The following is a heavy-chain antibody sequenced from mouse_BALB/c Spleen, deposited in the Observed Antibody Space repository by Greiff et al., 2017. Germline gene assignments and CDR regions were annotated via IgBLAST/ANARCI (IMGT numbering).Heavy chain of an antibody. V-gene: IGHV14-4*02. CDR2: IDPENGDT. D-gene: IGHD2-1*01. J-gene: IGHJ2*01. Sequence: VQLKESGAELVRSGASVKLSCTASGFNIKDYYMHWVKQRPEQGLEWIGWIDPENGDTEYAPKFQGKATMTADTSSNTAYLQLSSLTSEDTAVYYCNVYGNPYFDYWGQGTTLTVSS. CDR3: NVYGNPYFDY. CDR1: GFNIKDYY.